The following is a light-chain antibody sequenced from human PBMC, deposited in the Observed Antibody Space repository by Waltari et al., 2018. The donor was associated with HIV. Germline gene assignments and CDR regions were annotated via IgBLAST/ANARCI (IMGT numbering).Light chain of an antibody. Sequence: EVVMTQSPATLSVSPGERVTLSCRASQSVSSHLAWYQQRPGQSPRLLIYGASTRATGIPDRFSGSGSGTEFTLTISSLQSEDFALYYCQHYDRWPWGFGQGTKVEIK. CDR1: QSVSSH. V-gene: IGKV3-15*01. CDR3: QHYDRWPWG. CDR2: GAS. J-gene: IGKJ1*01.